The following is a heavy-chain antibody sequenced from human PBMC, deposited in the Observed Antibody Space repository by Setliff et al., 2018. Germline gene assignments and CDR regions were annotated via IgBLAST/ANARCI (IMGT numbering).Heavy chain of an antibody. CDR3: ARANYYDSSGHSVYGMDV. CDR2: IIPIFGTT. D-gene: IGHD3-22*01. Sequence: SVKVSCKASGGGFSTYAISWARQAPGQGLEWMGVIIPIFGTTNNAQKFQGRVTITADESTSTAYMELSSLRSEDTAVYYCARANYYDSSGHSVYGMDVWGQGTTVTVSS. J-gene: IGHJ6*02. V-gene: IGHV1-69*13. CDR1: GGGFSTYA.